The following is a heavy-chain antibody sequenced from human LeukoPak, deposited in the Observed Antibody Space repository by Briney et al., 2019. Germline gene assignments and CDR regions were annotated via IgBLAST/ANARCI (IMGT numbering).Heavy chain of an antibody. D-gene: IGHD6-13*01. CDR1: GYTFTSYG. Sequence: ASVKVSCKASGYTFTSYGISWVRQAPGQGLEWMGWISAYNGNTNYAQKLQGRVTMTTDTSTSTAYMELRSLRSDDPAVYYCARDVLTLIAAAGPMDAFDIWGQGTMVTVSS. J-gene: IGHJ3*02. CDR3: ARDVLTLIAAAGPMDAFDI. V-gene: IGHV1-18*01. CDR2: ISAYNGNT.